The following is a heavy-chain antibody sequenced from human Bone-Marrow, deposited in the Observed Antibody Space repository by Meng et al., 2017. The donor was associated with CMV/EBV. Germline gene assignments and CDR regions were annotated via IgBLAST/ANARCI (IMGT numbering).Heavy chain of an antibody. J-gene: IGHJ4*02. Sequence: CKASGYTFMDNGITWVRQAPGQGLEWMGWISPYNGNTNYAQRLQGRLTMTADTSTTTAYMKLRSLRSDDTAVYYCARLDYSTSSCGHWGQGTLVTVSS. D-gene: IGHD6-6*01. V-gene: IGHV1-18*01. CDR2: ISPYNGNT. CDR1: GYTFMDNG. CDR3: ARLDYSTSSCGH.